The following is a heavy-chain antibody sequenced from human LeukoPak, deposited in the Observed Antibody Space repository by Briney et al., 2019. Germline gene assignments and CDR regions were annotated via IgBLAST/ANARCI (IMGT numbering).Heavy chain of an antibody. Sequence: PSETLSLTCTVSGGSISSGSYYWSWIRQPAGKGLEWIGRIYTSESTNYDPSLKSRVTMSVDTSKNQFSLKLSSVTAADTAVYYCAREVSSSWSGYYFYYMDVWGKGTTVTVSS. J-gene: IGHJ6*03. V-gene: IGHV4-61*02. CDR3: AREVSSSWSGYYFYYMDV. CDR2: IYTSEST. CDR1: GGSISSGSYY. D-gene: IGHD6-13*01.